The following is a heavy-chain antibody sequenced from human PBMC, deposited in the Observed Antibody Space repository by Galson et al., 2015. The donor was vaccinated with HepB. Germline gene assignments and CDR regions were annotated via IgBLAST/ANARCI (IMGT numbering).Heavy chain of an antibody. V-gene: IGHV1-2*02. D-gene: IGHD2-2*01. J-gene: IGHJ5*02. CDR2: INPNSGGT. Sequence: SVKVSCKASGSTFTGYYMHWVRQAPGQGLEWMGWINPNSGGTNYAQKFQGRVTMTRDTSISTAYMELSRLRSDDTAVYYCAREQAYCSSTSCYLSANWFDPWGQGTLVTVSS. CDR3: AREQAYCSSTSCYLSANWFDP. CDR1: GSTFTGYY.